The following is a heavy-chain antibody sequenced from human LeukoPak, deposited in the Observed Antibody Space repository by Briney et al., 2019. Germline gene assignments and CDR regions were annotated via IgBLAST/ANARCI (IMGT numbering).Heavy chain of an antibody. Sequence: SETLSLTCTVSGGSISSSNHYWGWIRQPPGKGLEWIGSLSSGGSTYYNPSLKSRVTISVDTSKNQFSLRLSSMTAADTAVYYCARIDSGSEWGQGTLVTVSS. CDR1: GGSISSSNHY. V-gene: IGHV4-39*01. CDR2: LSSGGST. J-gene: IGHJ4*02. CDR3: ARIDSGSE. D-gene: IGHD1-26*01.